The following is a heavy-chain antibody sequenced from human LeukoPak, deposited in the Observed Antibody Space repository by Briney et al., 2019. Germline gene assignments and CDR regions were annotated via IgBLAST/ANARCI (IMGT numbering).Heavy chain of an antibody. Sequence: PGGSLRLSCAASGFTFSSYGMHWVRQAPGKGLEWVAFIRYDGSNKYYADSVKGRFTISRDNSKNTLYLQMNSLRAEDTAAYYCATQNYNSTWVFDYWGQGTLVTVSS. V-gene: IGHV3-30*02. D-gene: IGHD6-13*01. J-gene: IGHJ4*02. CDR3: ATQNYNSTWVFDY. CDR2: IRYDGSNK. CDR1: GFTFSSYG.